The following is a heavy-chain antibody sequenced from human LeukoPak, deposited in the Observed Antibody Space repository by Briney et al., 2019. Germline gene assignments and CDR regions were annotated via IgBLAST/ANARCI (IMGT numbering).Heavy chain of an antibody. CDR2: IYTSGST. V-gene: IGHV4-61*02. CDR3: ASQTY. Sequence: PSETPSLTCTVSGGSISSSSYYWSWIRQPAGKGLEWIGRIYTSGSTNYNPSLKSRVTISVDTSKNQSSLKLSSVTAADTAVYYCASQTYWGQGTLVTVSS. J-gene: IGHJ4*02. CDR1: GGSISSSSYY.